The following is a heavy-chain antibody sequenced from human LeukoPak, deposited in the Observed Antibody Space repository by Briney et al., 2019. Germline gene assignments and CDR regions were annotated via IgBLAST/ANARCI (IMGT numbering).Heavy chain of an antibody. J-gene: IGHJ6*03. Sequence: SETLSLTCAVYGGSFGGYYWSWIRQPPGKGLEWIGEINHSGSTNYNPSLKSRVAISLDTSKNQFSLKLSSVTAADTAVYYCARGRQLLWFGTQGNYYYYMDVWGKGTTVTVSS. CDR2: INHSGST. CDR3: ARGRQLLWFGTQGNYYYYMDV. V-gene: IGHV4-34*01. D-gene: IGHD3-10*01. CDR1: GGSFGGYY.